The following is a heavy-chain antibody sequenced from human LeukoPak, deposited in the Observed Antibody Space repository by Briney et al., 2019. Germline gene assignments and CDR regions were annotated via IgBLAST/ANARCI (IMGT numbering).Heavy chain of an antibody. CDR2: IYYSGST. CDR1: GGSISSGDYY. Sequence: SQTLSLTCTVSGGSISSGDYYWSWIRQPPGTGLEWIGYIYYSGSTYYNPSLKSRVTISVDTSKNQFSLKLSSVIAADTAVYYCARDFTDYYGMDVWGQGTTVTVSS. J-gene: IGHJ6*02. V-gene: IGHV4-30-4*01. CDR3: ARDFTDYYGMDV.